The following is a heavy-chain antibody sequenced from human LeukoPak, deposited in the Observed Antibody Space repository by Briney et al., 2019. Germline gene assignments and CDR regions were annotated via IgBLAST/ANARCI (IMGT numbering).Heavy chain of an antibody. J-gene: IGHJ4*02. D-gene: IGHD3-22*01. CDR3: ATVTGDSSGYYYFDY. V-gene: IGHV4-59*01. Sequence: SSETLSLTCTVSGGSIRGYYWTWIRQPPGKGLEWIGYIYYSGTTNYNPSLKSRVTISVDTSKNQFSLKLTSVTAADTAVYYCATVTGDSSGYYYFDYWGQGNLVTVSS. CDR1: GGSIRGYY. CDR2: IYYSGTT.